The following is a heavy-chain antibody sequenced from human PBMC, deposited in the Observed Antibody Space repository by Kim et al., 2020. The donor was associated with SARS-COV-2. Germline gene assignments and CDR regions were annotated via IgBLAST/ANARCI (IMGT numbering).Heavy chain of an antibody. J-gene: IGHJ3*02. CDR3: ARIGRDGEQGDEAFDI. V-gene: IGHV3-7*01. D-gene: IGHD2-15*01. Sequence: GGSLRLSCAASGFTFSSYWMSWVRQAPGKGLEWVANIKQDGSEKYYVDSVKGRFTISRDNAKNSLYLQMNSLRADDTAVYYCARIGRDGEQGDEAFDIWGQGTMVTVSS. CDR1: GFTFSSYW. CDR2: IKQDGSEK.